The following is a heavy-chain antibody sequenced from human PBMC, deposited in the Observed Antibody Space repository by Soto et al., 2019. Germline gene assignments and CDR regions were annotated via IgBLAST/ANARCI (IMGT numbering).Heavy chain of an antibody. CDR2: ISYDGSNK. J-gene: IGHJ4*02. CDR1: GFTFSSYG. Sequence: PGGSLRLSCAASGFTFSSYGMHWVRQAPGKGLEWVAVISYDGSNKYYADSVKGRFTISRDNSKNTLYLQMNSLRAEDTAVYYCAKDRKYSGSSTRRPIDYWGQGTLVTVSS. V-gene: IGHV3-30*18. CDR3: AKDRKYSGSSTRRPIDY. D-gene: IGHD1-26*01.